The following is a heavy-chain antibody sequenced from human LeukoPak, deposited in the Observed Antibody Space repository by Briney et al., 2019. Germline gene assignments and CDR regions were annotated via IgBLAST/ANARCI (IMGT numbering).Heavy chain of an antibody. CDR1: GGSISSYY. D-gene: IGHD3-10*01. CDR2: IYYSGST. CDR3: ARSSYYYAADAFDI. V-gene: IGHV4-59*01. Sequence: SETLSLTCTVSGGSISSYYWSWIRQPPGKGLEWIGYIYYSGSTNYNPSLKSRVTISVDTSKHQFPLKLSSVTAADTAVYYCARSSYYYAADAFDIWGQGTMVTVSS. J-gene: IGHJ3*02.